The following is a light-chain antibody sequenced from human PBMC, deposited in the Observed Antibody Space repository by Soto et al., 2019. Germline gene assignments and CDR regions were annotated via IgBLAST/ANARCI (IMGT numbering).Light chain of an antibody. CDR3: QSYDSGLGGYVI. CDR2: DNT. J-gene: IGLJ2*01. Sequence: QSVLTQPHSVSESPGKTVTISCTRNSGSIASNHVHWYQQRPGTAPKLLIYDNTDRPSGVPDRFSGSKSGTSASLAITGLQAEDEADYYCQSYDSGLGGYVIFGGGTKLTVL. CDR1: SGSIASNH. V-gene: IGLV1-40*01.